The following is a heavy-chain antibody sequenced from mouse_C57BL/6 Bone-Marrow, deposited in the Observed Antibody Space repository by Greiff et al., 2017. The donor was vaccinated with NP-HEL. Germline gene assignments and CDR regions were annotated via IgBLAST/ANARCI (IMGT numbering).Heavy chain of an antibody. J-gene: IGHJ1*03. CDR1: GYTFTDYE. CDR2: IDPATGGT. CDR3: TRGYYGNLYWYFDV. V-gene: IGHV1-15*01. D-gene: IGHD2-1*01. Sequence: VQLQQSGAELVRPGASVTLSCKASGYTFTDYEMHWVKQTPVHGLEWIGAIDPATGGTAYNQKFKGKAILTADKSSSTAYMELRSLTSEDSAVYYCTRGYYGNLYWYFDVWGTGTTVTVSS.